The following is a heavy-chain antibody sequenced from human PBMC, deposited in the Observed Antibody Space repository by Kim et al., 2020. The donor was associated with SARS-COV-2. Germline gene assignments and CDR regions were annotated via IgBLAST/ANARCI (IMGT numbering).Heavy chain of an antibody. CDR1: GGSISSSSYY. CDR3: ASEYTYGDDY. D-gene: IGHD3-16*01. Sequence: ETLSLTCTVSGGSISSSSYYWGWIRQPPGKGLEWIGSIYYSGSTYYNPSLKSRVTISVDTSKNQFSLKLSSVTAADTAVYYCASEYTYGDDYWGQGTLVTVSS. J-gene: IGHJ4*02. V-gene: IGHV4-39*01. CDR2: IYYSGST.